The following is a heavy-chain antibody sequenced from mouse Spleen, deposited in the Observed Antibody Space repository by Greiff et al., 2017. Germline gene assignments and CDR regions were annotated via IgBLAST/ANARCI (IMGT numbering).Heavy chain of an antibody. D-gene: IGHD2-1*01. CDR2: INPNNGGT. Sequence: VQLQQSGPELVKPGASVKISCKASGYTFTDYYMNWVKQSHGKSLEWIGDINPNNGGTSYNQKFKGKATLTVDKSSSTAYMELRSLTSEDSAVYYCAREVYGNPFAYWGQGTLVTVSA. CDR3: AREVYGNPFAY. J-gene: IGHJ3*01. CDR1: GYTFTDYY. V-gene: IGHV1-26*01.